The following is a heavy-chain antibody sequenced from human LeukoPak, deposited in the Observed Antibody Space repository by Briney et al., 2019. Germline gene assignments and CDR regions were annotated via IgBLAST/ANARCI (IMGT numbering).Heavy chain of an antibody. CDR1: GFTISDYW. J-gene: IGHJ3*02. Sequence: PGGSLRLSCAASGFTISDYWMSWVRQAPGKGLEWVANIKEDGSEKNYVDSAKGRFTISRDNAKNSLYLQMNNLRAEDTAVYYCTKGQLWASGRAFDIWGQGTMVTVSS. D-gene: IGHD3-16*01. V-gene: IGHV3-7*01. CDR3: TKGQLWASGRAFDI. CDR2: IKEDGSEK.